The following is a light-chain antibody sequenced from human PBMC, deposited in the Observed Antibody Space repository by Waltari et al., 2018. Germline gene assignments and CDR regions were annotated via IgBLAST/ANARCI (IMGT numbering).Light chain of an antibody. V-gene: IGLV1-51*01. CDR1: SPNIGKNY. CDR2: EDD. CDR3: GTWDSSMSVGV. J-gene: IGLJ2*01. Sequence: QSVLTQPPSVSAASGQKVTISCSGSSPNIGKNYVSWYQQFQGTAPKLLIYEDDTRPSGYPGRFSGSKAGTSATLDIHGLQTGDEADYYCGTWDSSMSVGVLGGWTKVTVL.